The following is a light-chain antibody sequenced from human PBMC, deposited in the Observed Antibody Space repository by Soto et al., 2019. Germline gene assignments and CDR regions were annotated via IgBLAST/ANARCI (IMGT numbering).Light chain of an antibody. Sequence: EIVLTQSPATLSLSPGERATLSCRASQSVSSSLAWYQQKPGLAPRLLIYDASNRAAGIPARFSGSGSGTDFALTISSLEPEDFAVYYCQQRSDWPAWTFGQGTNVEIK. CDR2: DAS. CDR1: QSVSSS. J-gene: IGKJ1*01. V-gene: IGKV3-11*01. CDR3: QQRSDWPAWT.